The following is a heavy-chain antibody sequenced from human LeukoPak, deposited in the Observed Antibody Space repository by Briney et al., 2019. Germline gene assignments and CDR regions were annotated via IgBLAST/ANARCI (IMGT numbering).Heavy chain of an antibody. CDR2: MNPNSGNT. D-gene: IGHD2-8*01. J-gene: IGHJ6*03. V-gene: IGHV1-8*01. CDR1: GYTFTSYD. Sequence: ASVKVSCKASGYTFTSYDINWVRQATGQGLEWMGWMNPNSGNTGYAQKFQGRVTMTRNTSISTAYMELSSLRSEDTAVYYCARGLEDIVLMVYAHYYHYYYMDVWGKGTTVTVSS. CDR3: ARGLEDIVLMVYAHYYHYYYMDV.